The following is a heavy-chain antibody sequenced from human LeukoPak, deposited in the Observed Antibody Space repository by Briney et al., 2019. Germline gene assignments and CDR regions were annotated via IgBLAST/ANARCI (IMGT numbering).Heavy chain of an antibody. CDR3: AIAQTWDGLFES. CDR1: GIAVSGNY. J-gene: IGHJ4*02. D-gene: IGHD1-26*01. V-gene: IGHV3-53*01. CDR2: ISINTNT. Sequence: GGSLTLSCAASGIAVSGNYMSWVRQTPGKGLEWVSFISINTNTFYADSVRGRFTISRDTSKNTLLLQMNSLRDEDSAIYYCAIAQTWDGLFESWGQGTLVTASS.